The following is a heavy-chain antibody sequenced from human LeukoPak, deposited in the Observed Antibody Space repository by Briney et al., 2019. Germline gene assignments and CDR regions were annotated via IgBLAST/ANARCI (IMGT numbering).Heavy chain of an antibody. D-gene: IGHD2-21*02. CDR3: AKGEGYCGGDCYSVRDWFDP. V-gene: IGHV3-23*01. CDR1: GFTFSSYA. J-gene: IGHJ5*02. Sequence: GGSLRLSCAASGFTFSSYAMSWVRQAPGKGLEWVSAISGSGGSTYYADSVKGRFTISRDNSKNTLYLQMNSLRAEDTAVYYCAKGEGYCGGDCYSVRDWFDPWGQGTLVTVSS. CDR2: ISGSGGST.